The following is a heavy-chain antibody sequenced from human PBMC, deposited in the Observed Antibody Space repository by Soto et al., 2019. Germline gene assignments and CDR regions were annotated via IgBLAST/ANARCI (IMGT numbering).Heavy chain of an antibody. J-gene: IGHJ4*02. CDR1: GFTFTSYV. Sequence: PGGSLRLSCAASGFTFTSYVMSWVRQAPGKGLEWVAGISGGGSTAFYADSVKGRFTISRDNAKNTVVLQMDSLRAEDTAIYYCAKDSNKYSSSLRGRYFDYWGKGTLVTVSS. D-gene: IGHD3-22*01. V-gene: IGHV3-23*01. CDR3: AKDSNKYSSSLRGRYFDY. CDR2: ISGGGSTA.